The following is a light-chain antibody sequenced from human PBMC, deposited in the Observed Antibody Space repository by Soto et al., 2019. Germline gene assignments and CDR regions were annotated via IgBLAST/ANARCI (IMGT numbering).Light chain of an antibody. CDR1: QSVGSY. Sequence: EIVLTQSPATLSLSPGDRATLSCRASQSVGSYLGWYQQRPGQAPRLLIYDASNRATGIPARFSGSGSGTAFTLTTGSLEPEDFAVYCCHQHGDWLSIFGGGTKVEIK. CDR2: DAS. J-gene: IGKJ4*01. CDR3: HQHGDWLSI. V-gene: IGKV3-11*01.